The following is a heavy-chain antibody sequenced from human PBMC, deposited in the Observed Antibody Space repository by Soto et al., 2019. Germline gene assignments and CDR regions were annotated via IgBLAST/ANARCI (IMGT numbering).Heavy chain of an antibody. CDR1: GGSISSGGYY. D-gene: IGHD5-12*01. CDR2: IYYSGSP. CDR3: ARGGVATMEGVHWFDA. J-gene: IGHJ5*02. Sequence: QVQLQESGPGLVKPSQTLSLTCTVSGGSISSGGYYWNWIRQHPGKGLEWIGYIYYSGSPYYNPDLKSRVTISQYTSTNQCSLQLSSVTAADTAVYYCARGGVATMEGVHWFDAWGQGTLVTVSS. V-gene: IGHV4-31*03.